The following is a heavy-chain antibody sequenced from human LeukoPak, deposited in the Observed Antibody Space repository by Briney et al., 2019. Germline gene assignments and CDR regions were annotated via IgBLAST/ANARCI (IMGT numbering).Heavy chain of an antibody. CDR2: IYYSGST. J-gene: IGHJ6*02. V-gene: IGHV4-30-4*01. CDR3: ARDWKPDYYYGMDV. CDR1: GGSISSGDYY. D-gene: IGHD1-1*01. Sequence: SQTLSLTCTVSGGSISSGDYYWSWIRQPPGKGLEWIGYIYYSGSTYYNPSLKSRVTTSVDTSKNQFSLKLSSVTAADTAVYYCARDWKPDYYYGMDVWGQGTTVTVSS.